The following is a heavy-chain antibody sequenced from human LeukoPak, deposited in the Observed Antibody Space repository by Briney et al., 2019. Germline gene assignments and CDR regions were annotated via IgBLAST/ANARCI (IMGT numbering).Heavy chain of an antibody. CDR1: GFTFSSYW. J-gene: IGHJ4*02. CDR3: TRGTTAARPDYFDY. D-gene: IGHD6-6*01. V-gene: IGHV3-74*01. CDR2: IHTDGSAT. Sequence: GGSLRLSCAASGFTFSSYWMHWVRQAPGKGLVWVSRIHTDGSATDYADSVKGRFTISRDNTKNTLFLQMNSLRDEDTAVYYCTRGTTAARPDYFDYWGQGTLVTVSS.